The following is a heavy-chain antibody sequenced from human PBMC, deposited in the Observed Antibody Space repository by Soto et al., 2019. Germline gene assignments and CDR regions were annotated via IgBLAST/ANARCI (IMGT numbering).Heavy chain of an antibody. D-gene: IGHD2-15*01. CDR1: VFTVSSNY. CDR2: IYSGGST. J-gene: IGHJ4*02. V-gene: IGHV3-53*01. CDR3: ARVVEVGWRYFDY. Sequence: HPWWSLRLSCSASVFTVSSNYMSWVRQAPGKGLEWVSVIYSGGSTYYADSVKGRFTISRDNSKNTLYLQMNSLRAEDTAVYYCARVVEVGWRYFDYWGQGTLVTVSS.